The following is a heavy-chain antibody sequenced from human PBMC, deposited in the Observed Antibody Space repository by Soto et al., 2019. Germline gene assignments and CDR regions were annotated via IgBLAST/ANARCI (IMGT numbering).Heavy chain of an antibody. Sequence: GESLKISCKGSGYSFAGYWTTWVRQKPGKGLEWMGRIDPSDSQTYYSPSFRGHVTISVTKSITTVFLQRSSLRASDTAMYYCARQIYDSDTGPNFQYYFDSWGQGTPVTVSS. V-gene: IGHV5-10-1*01. CDR1: GYSFAGYW. D-gene: IGHD3-22*01. CDR3: ARQIYDSDTGPNFQYYFDS. J-gene: IGHJ4*02. CDR2: IDPSDSQT.